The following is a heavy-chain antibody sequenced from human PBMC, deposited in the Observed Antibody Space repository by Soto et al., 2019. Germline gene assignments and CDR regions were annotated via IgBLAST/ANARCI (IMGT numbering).Heavy chain of an antibody. CDR2: ITVYNANT. V-gene: IGHV1-18*01. CDR1: GYTFSNYG. D-gene: IGHD3-10*01. Sequence: QAQLVQSGAEVKKPGDSVKVSCKASGYTFSNYGISWVRQAPGQGLEWMGWITVYNANTHYAEKLQGRVTMTTDKSTNTAYMELWTLRSDDTAAYYCARALSYGSYWYFDLWGRGTLVTVSS. CDR3: ARALSYGSYWYFDL. J-gene: IGHJ2*01.